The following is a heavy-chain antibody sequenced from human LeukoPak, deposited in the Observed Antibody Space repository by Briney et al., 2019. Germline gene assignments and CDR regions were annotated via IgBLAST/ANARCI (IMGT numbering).Heavy chain of an antibody. J-gene: IGHJ4*02. Sequence: GRSLRLSCAASGFIFSHDAIHWVRQAPGKGLEWVAVISKDGITKIYRDSVKGRFTISTDSSKSTVYLQMTGLEVEDTAVYYCAGDRWPGAPDYLDSWGQGTLVAVSS. D-gene: IGHD4-23*01. CDR2: ISKDGITK. CDR1: GFIFSHDA. CDR3: AGDRWPGAPDYLDS. V-gene: IGHV3-30-3*01.